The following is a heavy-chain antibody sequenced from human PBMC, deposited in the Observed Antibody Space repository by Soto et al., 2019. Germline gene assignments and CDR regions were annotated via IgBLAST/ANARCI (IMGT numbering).Heavy chain of an antibody. V-gene: IGHV1-3*01. CDR2: INAGNGNT. Sequence: ASVKVSCKASGYTFXSYAMHWVRQAPGQRLEWMGWINAGNGNTKYSQKFQGRVTITRDTSASTAYMELSSLRSEDTAVYYCARDEVRKWPTRYWGQGTLVTVSS. CDR1: GYTFXSYA. CDR3: ARDEVRKWPTRY. J-gene: IGHJ4*02. D-gene: IGHD5-12*01.